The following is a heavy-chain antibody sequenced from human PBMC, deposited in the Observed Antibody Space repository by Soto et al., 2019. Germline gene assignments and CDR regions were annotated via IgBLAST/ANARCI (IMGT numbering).Heavy chain of an antibody. CDR1: GFTFSSYS. J-gene: IGHJ4*02. Sequence: EVQLVESGGGLVQPGGSLRLSCAASGFTFSSYSMNWVRQAPGKGLEWVSYISSSSSTIYYADSVKGRSTISRDNAKNSLYLQRNCLRAEDTAVYYCARDQNYGLFDYWGQGTLVTVSS. D-gene: IGHD4-17*01. V-gene: IGHV3-48*01. CDR2: ISSSSSTI. CDR3: ARDQNYGLFDY.